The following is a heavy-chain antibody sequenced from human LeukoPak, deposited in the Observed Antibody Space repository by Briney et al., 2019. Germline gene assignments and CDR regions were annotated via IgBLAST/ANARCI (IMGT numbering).Heavy chain of an antibody. V-gene: IGHV3-21*01. Sequence: GGSLRLSCVASGYTFSSYSINWVRHAPGRGLEWVSSISVRSNYIYYADSVRGRFSISRDDARDSLYLQMNSLRAENTAVYFCVRLRRNSDTSGFYYYYDFWGQGTLVTVSS. J-gene: IGHJ4*02. CDR2: ISVRSNYI. D-gene: IGHD3-22*01. CDR1: GYTFSSYS. CDR3: VRLRRNSDTSGFYYYYDF.